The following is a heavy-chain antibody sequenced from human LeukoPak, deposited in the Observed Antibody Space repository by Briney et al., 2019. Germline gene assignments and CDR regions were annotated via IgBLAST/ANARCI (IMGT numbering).Heavy chain of an antibody. CDR3: AKEGEGYDSGNYHAY. D-gene: IGHD3-22*01. J-gene: IGHJ4*02. CDR1: GYTFNLYY. V-gene: IGHV1-2*02. Sequence: ASVKVSCKASGYTFNLYYIHWVRQAPGQGLEWMGWINPNSGDTKYAQKFQGRVTMTRDTSINTASLELRGLRSDDTAVYYCAKEGEGYDSGNYHAYWGQGTLVTVSS. CDR2: INPNSGDT.